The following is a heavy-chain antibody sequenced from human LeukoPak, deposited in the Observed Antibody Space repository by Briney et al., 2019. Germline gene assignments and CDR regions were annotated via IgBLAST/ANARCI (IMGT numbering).Heavy chain of an antibody. CDR3: ARDRDEYYYGSGYYYYMGV. D-gene: IGHD3-10*01. V-gene: IGHV4-34*01. CDR1: GGSFSGYY. J-gene: IGHJ6*03. CDR2: INHSGST. Sequence: SETLSLTCAVYGGSFSGYYWSWIRQPPGKGLEWIGEINHSGSTNYNPSLKSRVTISVDTSKNQFSLKLSSVTAADTAVYYCARDRDEYYYGSGYYYYMGVWGKGTTVTVSS.